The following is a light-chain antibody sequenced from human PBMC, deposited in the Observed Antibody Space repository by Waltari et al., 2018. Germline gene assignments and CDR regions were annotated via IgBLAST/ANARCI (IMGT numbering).Light chain of an antibody. J-gene: IGLJ3*02. CDR2: DVT. V-gene: IGLV2-14*03. Sequence: QSPLTQPASVSGSPGQSITLSCTGAFSDVGAYDYVSWYQQLPGRAPKLLIYDVTHRPSGVSDRLSGSKSGNTASLTISGLQPEDEADYYCSSYTTRGTWVFGGGTKLTVL. CDR1: FSDVGAYDY. CDR3: SSYTTRGTWV.